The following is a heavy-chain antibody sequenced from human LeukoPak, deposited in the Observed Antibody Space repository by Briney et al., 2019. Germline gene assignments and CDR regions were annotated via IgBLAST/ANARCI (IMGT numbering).Heavy chain of an antibody. D-gene: IGHD3-10*01. V-gene: IGHV4-30-4*01. CDR2: IYYSGST. CDR3: ARGGGDTMVRGVIWNY. CDR1: GGSISSGDYY. Sequence: SETLSLTCTVSGGSISSGDYYWSWIRQPPGKGLGWIGYIYYSGSTYYTPSLKSRVPISVDTSKNQFSLKLSSVTAADTAVYYCARGGGDTMVRGVIWNYWGQGTLVTVSS. J-gene: IGHJ4*02.